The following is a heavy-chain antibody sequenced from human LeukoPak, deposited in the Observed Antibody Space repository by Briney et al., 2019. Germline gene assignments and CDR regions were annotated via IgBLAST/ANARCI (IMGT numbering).Heavy chain of an antibody. V-gene: IGHV1-18*01. CDR1: AYTFTSYG. J-gene: IGHJ4*02. CDR2: ISAYNGNT. CDR3: ARDNYYDSSGYPYYSDY. Sequence: ASVKVSCKASAYTFTSYGISWVRQAPGQGLEWMGWISAYNGNTNYALKLQGRVTMTTDTSTSTAYMELSSLRSEDTAVYYCARDNYYDSSGYPYYSDYCGQGTLVTVSS. D-gene: IGHD3-22*01.